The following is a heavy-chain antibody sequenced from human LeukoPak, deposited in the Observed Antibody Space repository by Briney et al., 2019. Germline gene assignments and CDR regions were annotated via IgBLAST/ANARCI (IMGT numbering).Heavy chain of an antibody. CDR1: GLTFSSYN. Sequence: PGGSLRLSCAASGLTFSSYNMNWVRQAPGKGLEWVSSISSSTTYISYADSMKGRFTISRDNAKNSLYLQMNSLRAEDTAVYYCARAEYYYDSSGYYWGQGTLVTVSS. CDR2: ISSSTTYI. CDR3: ARAEYYYDSSGYY. D-gene: IGHD3-22*01. J-gene: IGHJ4*02. V-gene: IGHV3-21*01.